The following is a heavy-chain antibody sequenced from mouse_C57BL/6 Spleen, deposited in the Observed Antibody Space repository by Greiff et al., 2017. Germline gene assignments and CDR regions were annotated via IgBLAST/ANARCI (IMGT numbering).Heavy chain of an antibody. Sequence: VQGVESGPELVKPGASVKISCKASGYAFSSSWMNWVKQRPGKGLEWIGRIYPGDGDTNYNGKFKGKATLTADKSSSTAYMQLSSLTSEDSAVYCCARRGSNDWFAYWGQGTLVTGSA. J-gene: IGHJ3*01. CDR3: ARRGSNDWFAY. CDR2: IYPGDGDT. V-gene: IGHV1-82*01. D-gene: IGHD1-1*01. CDR1: GYAFSSSW.